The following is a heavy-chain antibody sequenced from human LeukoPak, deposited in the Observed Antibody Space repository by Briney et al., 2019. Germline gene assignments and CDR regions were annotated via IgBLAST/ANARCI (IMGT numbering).Heavy chain of an antibody. J-gene: IGHJ4*02. CDR3: AKVGIAVAGLGFDY. V-gene: IGHV3-23*01. CDR2: ISGSGDSA. CDR1: GFSFSSYV. D-gene: IGHD6-19*01. Sequence: GGSLRLSCAASGFSFSSYVMSWVRHAPGKGLEWVSAISGSGDSAYYADSVKGRFTISRDNSKNTLDLQMNSLRAEDTAVYYCAKVGIAVAGLGFDYWGQGTLVTVFS.